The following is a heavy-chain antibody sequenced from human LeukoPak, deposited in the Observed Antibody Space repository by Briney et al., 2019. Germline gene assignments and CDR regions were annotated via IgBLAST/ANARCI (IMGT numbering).Heavy chain of an antibody. J-gene: IGHJ5*02. Sequence: SVKVSCKASGGTFSSYAISWVRQAPGQGLEWMGGIIPIFGTANYAQKFQGRVTITTDESTSTAYMELSSLRSEDTAVYYCARGSPAVNMPFGPRGQGTLVTVSS. CDR3: ARGSPAVNMPFGP. CDR1: GGTFSSYA. D-gene: IGHD2-2*01. CDR2: IIPIFGTA. V-gene: IGHV1-69*05.